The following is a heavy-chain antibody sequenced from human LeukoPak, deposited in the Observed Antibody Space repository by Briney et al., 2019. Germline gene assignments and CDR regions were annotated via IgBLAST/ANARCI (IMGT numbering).Heavy chain of an antibody. V-gene: IGHV1-46*01. CDR2: INPSGGST. D-gene: IGHD3-9*01. CDR3: ARDLGQAYYDILTGYGDAFDI. J-gene: IGHJ3*02. Sequence: ASVKGSCKASGYTFTSYYMHWVRQAPGQGLEWMGIINPSGGSTSYAQKFQGRVTMTRDMSTSTVYMELSSLRSEDTAVYYCARDLGQAYYDILTGYGDAFDIWGQGTMVTVSS. CDR1: GYTFTSYY.